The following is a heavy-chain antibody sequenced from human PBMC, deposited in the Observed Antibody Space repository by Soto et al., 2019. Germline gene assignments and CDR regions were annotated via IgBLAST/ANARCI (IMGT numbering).Heavy chain of an antibody. V-gene: IGHV3-9*01. CDR1: GFTFDDYA. D-gene: IGHD1-26*01. CDR3: AKDVAWGGSHPNHAFDV. J-gene: IGHJ3*01. CDR2: ISWNSGAI. Sequence: EMKLVESGGGLVQPGRSLRLSCAASGFTFDDYAMHWVRQAPGKGLEWVSSISWNSGAIDYADSVKGRFSISGDSAKNSLFLQMNSLRPEDTALYYCAKDVAWGGSHPNHAFDVWGQGTMVSVSS.